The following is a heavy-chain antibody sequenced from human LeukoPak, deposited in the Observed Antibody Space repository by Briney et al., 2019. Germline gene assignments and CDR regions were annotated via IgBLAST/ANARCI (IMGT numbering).Heavy chain of an antibody. CDR3: ARDGYCTNGVCYTRQAFYGMDV. Sequence: SVTVSCKASGGTFSSYAISWVRQAPGQGLEWMGGIIPIFGTANYAQKFQGRVTITADESTSTAYMELSSLRSEDTAVYYCARDGYCTNGVCYTRQAFYGMDVWGQGTTVTVSS. D-gene: IGHD2-8*01. CDR1: GGTFSSYA. CDR2: IIPIFGTA. J-gene: IGHJ6*02. V-gene: IGHV1-69*01.